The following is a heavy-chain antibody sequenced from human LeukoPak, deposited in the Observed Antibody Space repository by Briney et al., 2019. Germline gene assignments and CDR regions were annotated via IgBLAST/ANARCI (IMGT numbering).Heavy chain of an antibody. V-gene: IGHV3-11*01. D-gene: IGHD5-12*01. Sequence: GGSLRLSCAASGFIFSDYYMSWIRQAPGKGLEWLAYSSSSGSIVYYAESVKGRFTVSRDNAKNSLSLQMNGLRAEDTAVYYCAKDHRGYDYYFDYWGQGTLVTVSS. J-gene: IGHJ4*02. CDR2: SSSSGSIV. CDR1: GFIFSDYY. CDR3: AKDHRGYDYYFDY.